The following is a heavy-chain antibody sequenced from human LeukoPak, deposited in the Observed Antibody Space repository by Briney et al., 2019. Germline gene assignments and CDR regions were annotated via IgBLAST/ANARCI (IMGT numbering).Heavy chain of an antibody. D-gene: IGHD6-6*01. CDR3: ARDLEYTTSSGDY. CDR1: GFTFRSYE. V-gene: IGHV3-48*03. Sequence: GGSLRLSCAASGFTFRSYEMNWVRQALGKGLEWVSYISSSGSTIFYADSVKGRFTISRDNAKNSLYLQMNSLRAEDTAVYYCARDLEYTTSSGDYWGQGTLVIVSS. J-gene: IGHJ4*02. CDR2: ISSSGSTI.